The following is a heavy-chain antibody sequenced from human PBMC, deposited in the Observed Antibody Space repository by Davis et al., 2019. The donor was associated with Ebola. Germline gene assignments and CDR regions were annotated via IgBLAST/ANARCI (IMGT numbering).Heavy chain of an antibody. V-gene: IGHV3-21*04. D-gene: IGHD3-3*01. CDR3: AKAPVRFLEWFTTDY. CDR2: ISSSSSYI. Sequence: GESLKISCAASGFIFNTFGMHWVRQAPGKGLEWVSSISSSSSYIYYADSVKGRFTISRDNAKNSLYLQMNSLRAEDTAVYYCAKAPVRFLEWFTTDYWGKGTLVTVSS. CDR1: GFIFNTFG. J-gene: IGHJ4*02.